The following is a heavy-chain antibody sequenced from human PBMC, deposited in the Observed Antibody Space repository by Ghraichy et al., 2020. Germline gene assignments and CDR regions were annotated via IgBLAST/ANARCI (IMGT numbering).Heavy chain of an antibody. CDR3: ARLPGHYYYGMDV. Sequence: SQTLSLTCTVSGGSISSYYWSWIRQPPGKGLEWIGYIYTSGSTNYNPSLKSRVTISVDTSKNQFSLKLSSVTAADTAVYYCARLPGHYYYGMDVWGQGTTVTVSS. CDR2: IYTSGST. J-gene: IGHJ6*02. CDR1: GGSISSYY. V-gene: IGHV4-4*09.